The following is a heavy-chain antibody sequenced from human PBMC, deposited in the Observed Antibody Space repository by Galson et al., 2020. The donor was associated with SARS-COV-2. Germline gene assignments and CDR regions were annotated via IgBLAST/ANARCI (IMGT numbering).Heavy chain of an antibody. J-gene: IGHJ5*02. V-gene: IGHV4-39*07. CDR2: VLNSGTT. Sequence: SQTLSLTCSVSGGSIRSSNYYWGWIRQPPGKGLEWIGSVLNSGTTHYSPSLQSRVTISVDTSKNQFSLNLNSVTAADTAMYYCARDATSSGWYNWFDPWGQGTLVTVSS. CDR1: GGSIRSSNYY. CDR3: ARDATSSGWYNWFDP. D-gene: IGHD6-19*01.